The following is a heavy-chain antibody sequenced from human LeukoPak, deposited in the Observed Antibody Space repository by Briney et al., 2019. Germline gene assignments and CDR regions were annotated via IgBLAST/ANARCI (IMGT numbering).Heavy chain of an antibody. J-gene: IGHJ1*01. CDR1: GGSISSSSYY. D-gene: IGHD1-26*01. CDR3: AGYSGSHLGAGAEYFQH. Sequence: SETLSLTCTVSGGSISSSSYYWGWIRQPPGKGLEWIGSIYYSGSTYYNPSLKSRVTISVDTSKNQFSLKLSSVTATDTAVYYCAGYSGSHLGAGAEYFQHWSQGTLVTVSS. CDR2: IYYSGST. V-gene: IGHV4-39*01.